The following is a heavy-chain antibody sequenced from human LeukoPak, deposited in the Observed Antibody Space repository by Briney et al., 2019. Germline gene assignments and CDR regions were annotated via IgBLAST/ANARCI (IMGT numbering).Heavy chain of an antibody. D-gene: IGHD6-19*01. CDR3: AADSSGWFTPGWFDP. Sequence: ASVNVSCTASGYTLTELSMHWVRQAPGKGLEWMGGFDPEDGETIYAQKFQGRVTMTEDTSTDTAYMELSSLRSEDTAVYYCAADSSGWFTPGWFDPWGQGTLVTVSS. V-gene: IGHV1-24*01. J-gene: IGHJ5*02. CDR1: GYTLTELS. CDR2: FDPEDGET.